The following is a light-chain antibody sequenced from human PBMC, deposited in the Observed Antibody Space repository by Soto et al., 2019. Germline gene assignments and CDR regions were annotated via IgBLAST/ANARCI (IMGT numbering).Light chain of an antibody. Sequence: QSVLTQARSVSGSPGQSVSISCTGTSSDVGGYNYVSWYQQHPGKAPKFMIYDVNKRPSGVPDRFSGSKSGNTASLTISGLQTEDEADYYCCSYAGSYSFVFGTGTKVTVL. CDR3: CSYAGSYSFV. V-gene: IGLV2-11*01. CDR1: SSDVGGYNY. J-gene: IGLJ1*01. CDR2: DVN.